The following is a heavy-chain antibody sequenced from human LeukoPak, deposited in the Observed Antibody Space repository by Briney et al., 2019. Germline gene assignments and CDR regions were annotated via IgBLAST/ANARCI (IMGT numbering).Heavy chain of an antibody. CDR2: ISSSGSTL. CDR3: ARGYSTSSYSHYYYYMDV. CDR1: GFSFRDFG. J-gene: IGHJ6*03. Sequence: PGGSLRLSCAASGFSFRDFGMNWVRQAPGKGLKWLSYISSSGSTLFYADSVKGRFTISRDNVNNSLYLQMNSLGVDDMGVYYCARGYSTSSYSHYYYYMDVWGKGTTVAVSS. V-gene: IGHV3-48*01. D-gene: IGHD6-6*01.